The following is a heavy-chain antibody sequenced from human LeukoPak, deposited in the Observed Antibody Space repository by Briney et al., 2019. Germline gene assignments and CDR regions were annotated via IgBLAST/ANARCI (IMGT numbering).Heavy chain of an antibody. V-gene: IGHV1-3*01. J-gene: IGHJ3*02. CDR1: GYTFTSYA. D-gene: IGHD3-22*01. CDR3: ARTGGYYEAFDI. Sequence: ASVKVSCKASGYTFTSYAMHWVRQAAGQRREWMGWINAGYGNTKYSQKFQGRVTITRDTSASTAYMELSSLRSEDTAVYYCARTGGYYEAFDIWGQGTMVTVSS. CDR2: INAGYGNT.